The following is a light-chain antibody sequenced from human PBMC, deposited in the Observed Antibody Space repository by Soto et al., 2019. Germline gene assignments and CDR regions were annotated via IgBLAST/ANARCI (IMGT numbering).Light chain of an antibody. CDR3: AAWDDSLNVLYV. Sequence: QSVLTQPPSASGTPGQRVTISCSGSSSNIGSNTVNWYQQLPGTAPKLLIYSNNQRPSGVPDRFSGSKSGTSASLAISGLHSEDEADYYCAAWDDSLNVLYVFGTGTKVTVL. J-gene: IGLJ1*01. V-gene: IGLV1-44*01. CDR1: SSNIGSNT. CDR2: SNN.